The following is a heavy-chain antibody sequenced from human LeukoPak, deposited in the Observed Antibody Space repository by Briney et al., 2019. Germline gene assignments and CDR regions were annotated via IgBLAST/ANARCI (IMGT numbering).Heavy chain of an antibody. CDR3: AKLRSRHIVVVTAIRASGAFDI. D-gene: IGHD2-21*02. CDR1: GGSFSGYY. V-gene: IGHV4-34*01. CDR2: INHSGST. Sequence: SETLSLTCAVYGGSFSGYYWSWIRQPPGKGLEWIGEINHSGSTNYNPSLKSRVTISVDTSKNQFSLKLSSVTAADTAVYYCAKLRSRHIVVVTAIRASGAFDIWGQGTMVTVSS. J-gene: IGHJ3*02.